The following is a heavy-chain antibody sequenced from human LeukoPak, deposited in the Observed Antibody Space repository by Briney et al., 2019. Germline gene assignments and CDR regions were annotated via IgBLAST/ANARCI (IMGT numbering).Heavy chain of an antibody. CDR3: AREAPIVPTGINYYFYYYMDV. Sequence: GASVKVSCKASGYTFTSYGLSWVRQAPGQGLEWMGWISPYNGNTNYAQKLQGRVTMTADTSTSTAYMELRSLRSDDTAVYYCAREAPIVPTGINYYFYYYMDVWGKGTTVTVSS. V-gene: IGHV1-18*01. CDR1: GYTFTSYG. J-gene: IGHJ6*03. D-gene: IGHD2-2*01. CDR2: ISPYNGNT.